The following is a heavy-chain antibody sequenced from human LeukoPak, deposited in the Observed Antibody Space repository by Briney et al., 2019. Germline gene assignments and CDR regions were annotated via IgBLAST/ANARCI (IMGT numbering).Heavy chain of an antibody. V-gene: IGHV3-23*01. CDR2: ISGSGGST. D-gene: IGHD6-19*01. Sequence: GGSLRLSCAASGFTFSSYAMSWVRQAPGKGLEWVSAISGSGGSTYYADSVKGRFTISRDNAKNTLYLQMNSLRAEDTAVYYCARVRSGWSYYFDYWGQGTLVTVSS. CDR3: ARVRSGWSYYFDY. CDR1: GFTFSSYA. J-gene: IGHJ4*02.